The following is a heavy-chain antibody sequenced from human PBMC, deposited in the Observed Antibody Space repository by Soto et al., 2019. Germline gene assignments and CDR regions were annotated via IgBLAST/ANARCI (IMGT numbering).Heavy chain of an antibody. J-gene: IGHJ6*02. D-gene: IGHD2-15*01. CDR2: IIPIFGTA. CDR1: GGTFSSYA. V-gene: IGHV1-69*13. CDR3: ATHRTGKVVAPLLDYYYYYGMDV. Sequence: SVKVSCKASGGTFSSYAISWVRQAPGQGLEWMGGIIPIFGTANYAQKFQGRVTITADESTSTAYMELSSLRSEDTAVYYCATHRTGKVVAPLLDYYYYYGMDVWGQGTTVTVSS.